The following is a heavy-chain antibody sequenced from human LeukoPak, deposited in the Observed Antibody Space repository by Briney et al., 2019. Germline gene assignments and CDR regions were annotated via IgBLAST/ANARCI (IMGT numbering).Heavy chain of an antibody. Sequence: GGSLRLSCAASGFTFSSYSMNWVRQAPGKGLEWVSSISSSSSYIYYADSVKGRFTISRDNAKNSLYLQMNSLRAEDTAVYYCARDFKIAAYFDYWGQGTLVTVSS. CDR1: GFTFSSYS. CDR3: ARDFKIAAYFDY. CDR2: ISSSSSYI. J-gene: IGHJ4*02. D-gene: IGHD6-6*01. V-gene: IGHV3-21*01.